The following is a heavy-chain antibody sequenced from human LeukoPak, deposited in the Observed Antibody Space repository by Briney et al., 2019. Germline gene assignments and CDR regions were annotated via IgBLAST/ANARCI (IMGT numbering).Heavy chain of an antibody. CDR3: ARQAKQQLRRGWFDP. CDR2: IYYSGST. CDR1: GGSISSYY. J-gene: IGHJ5*02. Sequence: SETLSLTCTVSGGSISSYYWSWIRQPPGKGLEWIGYIYYSGSTNYNPSLKSRVTISVDTSKNQFSLKVTSVTAADTAVYYCARQAKQQLRRGWFDPWGQGTLVTVSS. D-gene: IGHD6-13*01. V-gene: IGHV4-59*08.